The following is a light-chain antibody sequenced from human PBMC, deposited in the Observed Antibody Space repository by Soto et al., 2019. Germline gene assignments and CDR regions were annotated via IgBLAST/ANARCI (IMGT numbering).Light chain of an antibody. J-gene: IGLJ1*01. V-gene: IGLV1-51*01. CDR1: SSNIGNYY. CDR2: DNT. CDR3: GAWDSTLNVYL. Sequence: QSVLTQRPSVSAAPGQKISISCSGSSSNIGNYYVSWYHQLPGTAPKLLIYDNTKRPSGIPDRFSGSNSGTSATLAITGLQTGDEGHYSCGAWDSTLNVYLFGGGTKVTVL.